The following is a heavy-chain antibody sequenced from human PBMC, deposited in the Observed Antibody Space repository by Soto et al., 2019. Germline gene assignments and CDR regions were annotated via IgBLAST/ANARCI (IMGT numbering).Heavy chain of an antibody. CDR3: ARVVTMMYAVDD. J-gene: IGHJ4*02. Sequence: PSETLSLTCTVSGGSVSSGSYYWSWIRQPPGKGLEWIGYIYYSGSTNYNPSLKSRVTISVDTSKNQFSLKLSSVTAADTAVYDCARVVTMMYAVDDWVQGTLGTVPQ. CDR2: IYYSGST. V-gene: IGHV4-61*01. D-gene: IGHD3-22*01. CDR1: GGSVSSGSYY.